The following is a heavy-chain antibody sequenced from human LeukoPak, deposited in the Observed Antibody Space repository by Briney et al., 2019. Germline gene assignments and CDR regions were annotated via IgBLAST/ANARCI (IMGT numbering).Heavy chain of an antibody. J-gene: IGHJ5*02. Sequence: SETLSLTCAVYGGPFSGYYWSWIRQPPGKGLEWIGEINHSGSTNYNPSLKSRVTISVDTSKNQFSLKLSSVTAADTAVYYCARGYSITGWGFDPCGQGTLVTVSS. V-gene: IGHV4-34*01. CDR2: INHSGST. D-gene: IGHD3-3*01. CDR1: GGPFSGYY. CDR3: ARGYSITGWGFDP.